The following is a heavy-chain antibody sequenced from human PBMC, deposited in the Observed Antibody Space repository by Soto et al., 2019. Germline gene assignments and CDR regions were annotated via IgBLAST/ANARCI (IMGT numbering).Heavy chain of an antibody. CDR2: ISYDGSNK. J-gene: IGHJ6*02. CDR3: AKKDETLFYYYYGMDV. Sequence: GGSLRLSCAASGFTFSSYGMHWVRQAPGKGLEWVAAISYDGSNKYYADSVKGRFTISRDNSKNTLYLQMNSLRAEDTAVYYCAKKDETLFYYYYGMDVWGQGTTVTVSS. CDR1: GFTFSSYG. V-gene: IGHV3-30*18. D-gene: IGHD2-15*01.